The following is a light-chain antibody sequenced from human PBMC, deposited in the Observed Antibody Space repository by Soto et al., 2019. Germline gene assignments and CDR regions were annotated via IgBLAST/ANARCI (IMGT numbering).Light chain of an antibody. CDR2: GAS. CDR3: QHYNNCPRT. CDR1: QSVSSN. Sequence: EIVMTQSPATLSVSPGERATLSCRASQSVSSNLAWYQQKPGQAPRLLIYGASARATGIPVRFSGSGSGTEFTLTISSLQSEDFAVYYCQHYNNCPRTFGQGTKVDIK. V-gene: IGKV3-15*01. J-gene: IGKJ1*01.